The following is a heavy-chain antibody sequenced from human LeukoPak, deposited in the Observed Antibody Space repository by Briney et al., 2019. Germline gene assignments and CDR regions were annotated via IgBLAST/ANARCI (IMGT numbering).Heavy chain of an antibody. CDR3: ARAPINWNYGSYYYYMDA. D-gene: IGHD1-7*01. CDR2: MNPNSGNT. Sequence: ASVKVSCKASGYTFTSYDINWVRQATGQGLEWMGWMNPNSGNTGYAQKFQGRVTMTRNTSISTAYMELSSLRSEDTAVYYCARAPINWNYGSYYYYMDAWGKGTTVTVSS. J-gene: IGHJ6*03. CDR1: GYTFTSYD. V-gene: IGHV1-8*01.